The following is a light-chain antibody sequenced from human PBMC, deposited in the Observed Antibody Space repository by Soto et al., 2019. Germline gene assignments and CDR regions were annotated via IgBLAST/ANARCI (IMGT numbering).Light chain of an antibody. J-gene: IGKJ5*01. CDR3: QQSYSTPIT. V-gene: IGKV1-39*01. CDR2: DAS. Sequence: DIQMTQSPSTLSSSVGDRVTITFLASQSISSWLAWYQQKPGKAPKLLIYDASSLQSGVPSRFSGSGSGTDFTLTISSLQPEDFATYYCQQSYSTPITFGQGTRLEIK. CDR1: QSISSW.